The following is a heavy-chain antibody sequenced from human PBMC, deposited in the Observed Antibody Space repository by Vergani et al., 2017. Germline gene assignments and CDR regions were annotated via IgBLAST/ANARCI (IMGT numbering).Heavy chain of an antibody. D-gene: IGHD1-1*01. J-gene: IGHJ5*01. Sequence: QVQLVESGGGVVQPGRSLRLSCAASGFTFSHYGMHWVRQAPGKGLEWVAVISYDGSNKYYADSVKGRFTISRDNSKSTLYLQMNSLRAEDTAIYYCAKGGWNYWFDSWGQGTLVIVS. CDR2: ISYDGSNK. CDR1: GFTFSHYG. V-gene: IGHV3-30*18. CDR3: AKGGWNYWFDS.